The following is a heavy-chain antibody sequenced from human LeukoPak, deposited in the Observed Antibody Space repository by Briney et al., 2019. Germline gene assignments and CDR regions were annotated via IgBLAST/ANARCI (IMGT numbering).Heavy chain of an antibody. J-gene: IGHJ5*02. V-gene: IGHV4-30-4*08. CDR2: IYYSGST. CDR1: GGSISSGAYY. CDR3: ARLNCRGGSCYSVDH. Sequence: SETLSLTCTVSGGSISSGAYYWSWIRQHPGKGLEWIGYIYYSGSTYYNPSLKSRVTISIDTYKNQFSLKLSSVTAADTAVYYCARLNCRGGSCYSVDHWGQGTLVTVSS. D-gene: IGHD2-15*01.